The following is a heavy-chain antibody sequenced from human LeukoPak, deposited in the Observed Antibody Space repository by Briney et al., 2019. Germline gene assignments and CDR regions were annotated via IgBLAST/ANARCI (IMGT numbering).Heavy chain of an antibody. CDR1: GFTFSTYA. J-gene: IGHJ4*02. V-gene: IGHV3-23*01. CDR2: ISSSASST. D-gene: IGHD3-10*01. CDR3: ASVRF. Sequence: GGSLRLSCAASGFTFSTYALSWARQVPGEGLEWGSRISSSASSTYYADSVKGRFTISRDNSKNTLYLQMNSLSADDTAVYYCASVRFWGQGTLVTVSS.